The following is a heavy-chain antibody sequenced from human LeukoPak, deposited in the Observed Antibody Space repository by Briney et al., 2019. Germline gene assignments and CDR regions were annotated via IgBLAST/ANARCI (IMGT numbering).Heavy chain of an antibody. D-gene: IGHD2-21*01. CDR3: AKDGFLGMIDYYGMDV. J-gene: IGHJ6*02. Sequence: GGSLRLSCAGSGFIFSDYGMHWVRQAPGKGLEWVAVISYDGTKKYYADSVKGRFTISRDNSKNTLYLQMNSLRAEDTAVYYCAKDGFLGMIDYYGMDVWGQGTTATVSS. CDR2: ISYDGTKK. V-gene: IGHV3-30*18. CDR1: GFIFSDYG.